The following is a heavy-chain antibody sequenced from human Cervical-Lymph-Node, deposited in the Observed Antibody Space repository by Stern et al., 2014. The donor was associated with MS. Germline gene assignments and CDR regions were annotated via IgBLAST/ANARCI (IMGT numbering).Heavy chain of an antibody. J-gene: IGHJ4*02. CDR3: ARETIDFTSSWYDY. Sequence: VQLVESGGGMVQPGRSLRLSCATSGFTFNDHAMHWVRQAPGKGLEWVAIISFAGNTEYNADSVKGRFTIFRDNSKNTVFLQMNSLRPEDTAVYYCARETIDFTSSWYDYWGQGTLVTVSS. CDR1: GFTFNDHA. V-gene: IGHV3-30*04. D-gene: IGHD6-13*01. CDR2: ISFAGNTE.